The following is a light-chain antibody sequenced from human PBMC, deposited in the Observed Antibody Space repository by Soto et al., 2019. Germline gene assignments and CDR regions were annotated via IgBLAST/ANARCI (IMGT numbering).Light chain of an antibody. CDR1: QVLSIY. CDR2: GVS. V-gene: IGKV1-9*01. CDR3: QQLNTYPIT. Sequence: DIQLTQSPSFLSASVRDRVTITCRASQVLSIYLAWYQQKPGKAPKLLIYGVSTLQSGVPSRFSGSGSGTEFTLTISSLQPEDFATYYCQQLNTYPITFGGGTKVEIK. J-gene: IGKJ4*01.